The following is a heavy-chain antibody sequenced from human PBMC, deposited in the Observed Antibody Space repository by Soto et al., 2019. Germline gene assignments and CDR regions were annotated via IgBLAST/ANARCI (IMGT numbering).Heavy chain of an antibody. V-gene: IGHV1-69*02. D-gene: IGHD6-13*01. Sequence: GASVKVSCKASGGTFSRYTISWVRQAPGQRLEWMGRIIPILGIANYAQKFQGRVTITADKSTSTAYMELSSLRSEDTAVYYCARVSISSWDKPEGLCDYWGQGTLVIVSS. CDR1: GGTFSRYT. J-gene: IGHJ4*02. CDR2: IIPILGIA. CDR3: ARVSISSWDKPEGLCDY.